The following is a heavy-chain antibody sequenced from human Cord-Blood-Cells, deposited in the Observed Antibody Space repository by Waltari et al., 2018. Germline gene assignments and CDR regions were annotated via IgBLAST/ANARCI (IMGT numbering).Heavy chain of an antibody. J-gene: IGHJ4*02. Sequence: QVQLVQSGAEVKKPGASVKVSCKASGYTFTGYYMHWVRQAPGQGLEWMGWINPASGGTNYAQMFKGRVTRTRDTSISTAYMELSRLRSDDTAVYYCARNPIRYCSGGSCYFDYWGQGTLVTVSS. D-gene: IGHD2-15*01. CDR1: GYTFTGYY. V-gene: IGHV1-2*02. CDR3: ARNPIRYCSGGSCYFDY. CDR2: INPASGGT.